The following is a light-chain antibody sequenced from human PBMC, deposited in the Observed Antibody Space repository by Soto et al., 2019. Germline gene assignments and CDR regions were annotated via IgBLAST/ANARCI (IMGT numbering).Light chain of an antibody. CDR1: SSDVGSYNL. CDR3: CSYAANLRV. Sequence: QSVLTQPASVSGSPGQSITISCTGNSSDVGSYNLVSWYQQHPGKAPKLMIYEGSKRPSGVSNRFSGSKSGNTASLTISGLQAEDEADYYCCSYAANLRVFGTGTKLTVL. CDR2: EGS. J-gene: IGLJ1*01. V-gene: IGLV2-23*01.